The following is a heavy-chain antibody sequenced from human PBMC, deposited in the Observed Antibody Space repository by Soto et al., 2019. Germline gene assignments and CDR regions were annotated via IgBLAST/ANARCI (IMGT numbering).Heavy chain of an antibody. CDR3: ARGRYGDY. D-gene: IGHD1-1*01. CDR2: ISAHNDNT. J-gene: IGHJ4*02. Sequence: QVHLVQSGAEVRKPGASVKVSCKGSGYTFTSYGIAWVRQAPGQGLEWMGWISAHNDNTNYAQKVQGRGTGTRDTSTSTAYMELRNLRSDDTAVYYCARGRYGDYWGQGALVTVSS. CDR1: GYTFTSYG. V-gene: IGHV1-18*01.